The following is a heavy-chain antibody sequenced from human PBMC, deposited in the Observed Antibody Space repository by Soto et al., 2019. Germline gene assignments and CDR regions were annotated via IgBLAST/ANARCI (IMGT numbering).Heavy chain of an antibody. D-gene: IGHD3-16*01. CDR2: SKSKTDGGTT. CDR1: GFTFSNAW. Sequence: EVQLVESGGGLVKPGGSLRLSCAASGFTFSNAWMNWVRQAPGKGLEWVGRSKSKTDGGTTDYAAPVKGRFTISRDDSKNTLHLQMNRLKTEDPAVYYCPAYRRWGKVRVWFDPWGQGTLVTVSS. J-gene: IGHJ5*02. V-gene: IGHV3-15*07. CDR3: PAYRRWGKVRVWFDP.